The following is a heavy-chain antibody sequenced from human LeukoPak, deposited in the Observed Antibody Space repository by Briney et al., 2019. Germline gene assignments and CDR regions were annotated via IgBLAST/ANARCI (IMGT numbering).Heavy chain of an antibody. Sequence: ASVKVSCKASGYTFTSYYMHWVRQAPGQGLEWMGIINPSGGSTSYAQKFQGRVTMTRDMSTSTVYMELSSLRSEDTAVYYCARDQLLFPLDYWGQGTLVTVSS. D-gene: IGHD2-2*01. V-gene: IGHV1-46*01. CDR2: INPSGGST. CDR3: ARDQLLFPLDY. CDR1: GYTFTSYY. J-gene: IGHJ4*02.